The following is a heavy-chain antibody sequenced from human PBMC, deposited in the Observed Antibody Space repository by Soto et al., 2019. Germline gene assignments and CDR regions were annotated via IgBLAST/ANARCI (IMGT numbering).Heavy chain of an antibody. Sequence: VQLVESGGVVVQPGGSLRLSCEASGFTFGDYTMHWVRQVPGKGLEWVSLVNWDGSRIHYADSVKGRFTISRDNSKNSLYLQMTSLRTGDTALYFCAKDVYTSSVGGGFDFWGQGTLVTVSS. V-gene: IGHV3-43*01. D-gene: IGHD3-10*01. CDR1: GFTFGDYT. J-gene: IGHJ4*02. CDR3: AKDVYTSSVGGGFDF. CDR2: VNWDGSRI.